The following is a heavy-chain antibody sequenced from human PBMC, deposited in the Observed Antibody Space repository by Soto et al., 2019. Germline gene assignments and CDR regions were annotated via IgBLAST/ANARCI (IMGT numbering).Heavy chain of an antibody. CDR2: IWYDGSNK. CDR3: ARGPGVTTPRYYYMDV. CDR1: GFTFSSYG. J-gene: IGHJ6*03. D-gene: IGHD4-4*01. Sequence: RGSLRLSCAASGFTFSSYGMQWVRQAPDKGLEWAAVIWYDGSNKYYADSVKGRFTISRVNSKNTLYMQINSLRAEDTAVYYGARGPGVTTPRYYYMDVWGKGTPVTVSS. V-gene: IGHV3-33*08.